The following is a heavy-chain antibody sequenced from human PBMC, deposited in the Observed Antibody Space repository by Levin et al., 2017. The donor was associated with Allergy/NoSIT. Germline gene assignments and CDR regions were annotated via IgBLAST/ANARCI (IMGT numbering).Heavy chain of an antibody. V-gene: IGHV3-33*01. CDR1: GFTFSSYG. CDR3: ARDSATTGGMDV. Sequence: GGSLRLSCAASGFTFSSYGMHWVRQAPGKGLEWVSVIWYDGSNKYYGDSVKGRFTISRDNSKNTLYLQMNSLRVEDTAVYYCARDSATTGGMDVWGQGTTVTVSS. D-gene: IGHD1-1*01. CDR2: IWYDGSNK. J-gene: IGHJ6*02.